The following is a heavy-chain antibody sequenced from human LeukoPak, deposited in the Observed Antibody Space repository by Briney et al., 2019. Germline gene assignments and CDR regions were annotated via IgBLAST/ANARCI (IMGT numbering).Heavy chain of an antibody. CDR2: IYYSGST. CDR3: ARGLGYCSGGSCYDNWFDP. Sequence: SETLSLTCTVSGGSISSGGYYWSWIRQHPGKGLEWIGYIYYSGSTYYNPSLKSRVTISVDTSKNQFSLKLSSVTAADTAVYYCARGLGYCSGGSCYDNWFDPWGQGTWSPSPQ. V-gene: IGHV4-31*03. D-gene: IGHD2-15*01. CDR1: GGSISSGGYY. J-gene: IGHJ5*02.